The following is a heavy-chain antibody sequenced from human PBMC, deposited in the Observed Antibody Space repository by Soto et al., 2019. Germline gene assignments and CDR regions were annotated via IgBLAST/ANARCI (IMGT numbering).Heavy chain of an antibody. CDR2: ITSSSSLI. CDR3: ARLYSYGRSDS. D-gene: IGHD5-18*01. Sequence: EVQLVESGGGLVQPGGSLRLSCAASGFTFSSYSMQWVRQAPGKGLEWVSYITSSSSLIYYADSVKGRFTISRDNAQNSLSLQMNSLSDEDTAVYYCARLYSYGRSDSWGQGTLVIVSS. J-gene: IGHJ4*02. CDR1: GFTFSSYS. V-gene: IGHV3-48*02.